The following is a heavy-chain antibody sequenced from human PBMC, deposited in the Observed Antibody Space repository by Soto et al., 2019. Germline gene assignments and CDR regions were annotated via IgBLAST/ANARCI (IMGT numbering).Heavy chain of an antibody. Sequence: VQLVESGGGLVKPGGSLRLSCAASGFTFSSYSMNWVRQAPGKGLEWVSSISSSSSYIYYADSVKGRFTISRDNAKNSLYLQMNSLRAEDTAVYYCARDLGYCSGGSCFGYFDYWGQGTLVTVSS. D-gene: IGHD2-15*01. V-gene: IGHV3-21*01. J-gene: IGHJ4*02. CDR2: ISSSSSYI. CDR1: GFTFSSYS. CDR3: ARDLGYCSGGSCFGYFDY.